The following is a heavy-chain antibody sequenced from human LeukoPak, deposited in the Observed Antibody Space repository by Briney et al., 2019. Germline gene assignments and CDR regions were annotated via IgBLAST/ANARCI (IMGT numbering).Heavy chain of an antibody. D-gene: IGHD3-22*01. Sequence: SQTLSLTCTVSGGSISSGGYYWSWIRQHPGKSLEWIGYIYYSGSTYYNPSLKSRVTIAVDTSKNQFSLKLSSVTAADTAVYYCASDSGMIVHYWGQGTLVTVSS. V-gene: IGHV4-31*03. CDR2: IYYSGST. J-gene: IGHJ4*02. CDR3: ASDSGMIVHY. CDR1: GGSISSGGYY.